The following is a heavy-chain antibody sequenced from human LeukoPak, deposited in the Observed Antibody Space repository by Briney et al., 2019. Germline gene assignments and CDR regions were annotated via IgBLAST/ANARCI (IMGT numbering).Heavy chain of an antibody. CDR2: INHSGST. CDR1: GGSFSGYY. D-gene: IGHD2-15*01. CDR3: ARGSYCSGGSCYRWRRNWFDP. V-gene: IGHV4-34*01. Sequence: SETLSLTCAVYGGSFSGYYWSWIRQPPGKGLEWIGEINHSGSTNYNPSLKSRVTISVDTSKNQFSLKLSSVTAADTAVYNCARGSYCSGGSCYRWRRNWFDPWGQGTLVTVSS. J-gene: IGHJ5*02.